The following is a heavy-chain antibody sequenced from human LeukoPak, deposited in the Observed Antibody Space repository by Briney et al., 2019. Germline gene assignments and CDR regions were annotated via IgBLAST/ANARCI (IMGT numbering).Heavy chain of an antibody. J-gene: IGHJ6*03. Sequence: GGSLRLSCAASGFTFSSYWMHWVRQAPGKGLVWVSRINNVGSSTTYADSVKGRFTISRDNAKNSLYLQMNSLRAEDTAVYYCARDPVLYDFWSGYYHYYYMDVWGKGTTVTVSS. V-gene: IGHV3-74*01. CDR1: GFTFSSYW. CDR3: ARDPVLYDFWSGYYHYYYMDV. D-gene: IGHD3-3*01. CDR2: INNVGSST.